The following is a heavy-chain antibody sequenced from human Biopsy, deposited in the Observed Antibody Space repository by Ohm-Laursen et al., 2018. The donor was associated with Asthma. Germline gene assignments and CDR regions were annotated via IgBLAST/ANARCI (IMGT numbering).Heavy chain of an antibody. J-gene: IGHJ3*02. CDR1: GYTFINYA. V-gene: IGHV1-3*01. CDR2: INAGNGNT. CDR3: ARTYYDFLTGQVNDALAM. D-gene: IGHD3-9*01. Sequence: ASVKVSCKASGYTFINYAIHWVRQATGQRLEWMGWINAGNGNTKYSEKFQGRVTITRDTSASTAYMDLSSLRSEDTAVYYCARTYYDFLTGQVNDALAMWGQGTVVTVSS.